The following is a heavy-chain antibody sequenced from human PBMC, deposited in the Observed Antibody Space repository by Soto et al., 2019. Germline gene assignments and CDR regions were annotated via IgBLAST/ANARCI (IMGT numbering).Heavy chain of an antibody. D-gene: IGHD7-27*01. V-gene: IGHV3-23*01. CDR3: AIWGYGMDV. Sequence: GESLKISCAASGFTFSSYAMSWVRQAPGKGLEWVSAISGSGGSTYYADSVKGRFTISRDNSKNTLDLQMNILRAEDTAVYYCAIWGYGMDVWGQGTTVTVSS. CDR1: GFTFSSYA. CDR2: ISGSGGST. J-gene: IGHJ6*02.